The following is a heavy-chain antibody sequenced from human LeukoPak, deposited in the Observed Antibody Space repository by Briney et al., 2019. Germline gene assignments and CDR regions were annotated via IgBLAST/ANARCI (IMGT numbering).Heavy chain of an antibody. J-gene: IGHJ5*02. CDR2: ISYHGSNK. V-gene: IGHV3-30*03. CDR3: ARPTTENWFDP. D-gene: IGHD4-17*01. Sequence: GSLRLSCAASGFTFSSYGMHWVRQAPGKGLEWVAVISYHGSNKYYADSVKGRFTISRDNSKNTLYLQMNSLRAEDTAVYYCARPTTENWFDPWGQGTLVTVSS. CDR1: GFTFSSYG.